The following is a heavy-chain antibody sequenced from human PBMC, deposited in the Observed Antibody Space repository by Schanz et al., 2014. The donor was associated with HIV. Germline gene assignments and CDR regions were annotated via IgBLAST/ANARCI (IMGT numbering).Heavy chain of an antibody. CDR3: AREPDVVVSQNHYYYYGMDV. J-gene: IGHJ6*02. D-gene: IGHD2-21*01. CDR1: GDSFTSDA. V-gene: IGHV1-69*01. CDR2: LIPIFGTP. Sequence: QVQLVQSGAAVKKPGSSVKVSCKTSGDSFTSDAINWVRQAPGQGLEWMGGLIPIFGTPNYAQKFQGRVTITADESTDTAYMELRSLRSEDTAVYYCAREPDVVVSQNHYYYYGMDVWGQGTTVTVSS.